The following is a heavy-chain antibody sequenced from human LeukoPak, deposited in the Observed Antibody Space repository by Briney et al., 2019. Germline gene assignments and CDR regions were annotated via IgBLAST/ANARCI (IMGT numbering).Heavy chain of an antibody. CDR3: ARDREPGTSASRFDY. D-gene: IGHD2-8*02. CDR2: VYSGDNT. CDR1: GFTVSDNY. J-gene: IGHJ4*02. Sequence: GGSLRLSCAASGFTVSDNYMSWVRQAPGKGLEWVSVVYSGDNTYYADSVKGRFTISRDNSKNTLYLQVNSLRAEDTAVYYCARDREPGTSASRFDYWGQGTLVTVSS. V-gene: IGHV3-53*01.